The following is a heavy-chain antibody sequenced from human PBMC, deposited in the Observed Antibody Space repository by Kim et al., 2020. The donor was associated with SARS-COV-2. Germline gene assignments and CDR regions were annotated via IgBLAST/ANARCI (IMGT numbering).Heavy chain of an antibody. D-gene: IGHD6-13*01. CDR3: ANDIAAAGTGWFDP. CDR2: INHSGST. V-gene: IGHV4-34*01. Sequence: SETLSLTCAVYGGSFSGYYWSWIRQPPGKGLEWIGEINHSGSTNYNPSLKSRVTISVDTSKNQFSLKLSSVTAADTAVYYCANDIAAAGTGWFDPWGQGTLVTVSS. J-gene: IGHJ5*02. CDR1: GGSFSGYY.